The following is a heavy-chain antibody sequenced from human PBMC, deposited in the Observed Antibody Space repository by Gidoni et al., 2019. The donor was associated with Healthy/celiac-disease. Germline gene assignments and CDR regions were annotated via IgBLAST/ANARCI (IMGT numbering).Heavy chain of an antibody. D-gene: IGHD6-19*01. Sequence: QVHLVPSVTEVNKPGASVKVSCTAAGYTFTSYGISWVRKAPGPGLEWMGWISADNGNTNYAQKLQGRVTMTTDTSTSTAHRELRSLRSDDTAGYYCAREKVAGACYAFDIWGQGTMVTVSS. J-gene: IGHJ3*02. V-gene: IGHV1-18*01. CDR1: GYTFTSYG. CDR3: AREKVAGACYAFDI. CDR2: ISADNGNT.